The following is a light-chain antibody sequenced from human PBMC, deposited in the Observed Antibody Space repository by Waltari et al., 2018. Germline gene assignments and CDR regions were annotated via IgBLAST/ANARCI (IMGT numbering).Light chain of an antibody. Sequence: EIVLTQSPATLSLSPGERATLSCMASQSVSSYLAWYQQKPGQAPRLLIYDASNRATGSPARFSGSGSGTDFTLTISSLEPEDFAVYYCQQRSNWPPATFGQGTKVEIK. CDR2: DAS. V-gene: IGKV3-11*01. CDR1: QSVSSY. J-gene: IGKJ1*01. CDR3: QQRSNWPPAT.